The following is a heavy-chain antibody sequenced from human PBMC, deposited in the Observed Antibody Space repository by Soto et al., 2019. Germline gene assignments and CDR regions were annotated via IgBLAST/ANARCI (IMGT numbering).Heavy chain of an antibody. V-gene: IGHV3-30-3*02. Sequence: SLRLSCAASGFTFSSYAMHWVRQAPGKGLEWVAVISYDGSNKYYADSVKGRFTISRDNSKNTLYLQMNSLRAEDTAVYYCAKSRPPGYGYCTNGVCPYYYYGMDVWGQGTTVTVSS. CDR2: ISYDGSNK. J-gene: IGHJ6*02. CDR1: GFTFSSYA. D-gene: IGHD2-8*01. CDR3: AKSRPPGYGYCTNGVCPYYYYGMDV.